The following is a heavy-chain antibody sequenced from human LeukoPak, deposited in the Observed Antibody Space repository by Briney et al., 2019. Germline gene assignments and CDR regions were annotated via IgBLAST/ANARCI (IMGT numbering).Heavy chain of an antibody. V-gene: IGHV1-8*01. D-gene: IGHD2-21*02. J-gene: IGHJ4*02. CDR2: MNPNSGNT. Sequence: ASVKVSCKASGYTFTSYDINWVRQATGQGLEWMGWMNPNSGNTGYAQKFQGRVTKTRNTSISTAYMELSSLRSEDTAVYYCARGPIVVVTAIRTGYYFDYWGQGTLVTVSS. CDR3: ARGPIVVVTAIRTGYYFDY. CDR1: GYTFTSYD.